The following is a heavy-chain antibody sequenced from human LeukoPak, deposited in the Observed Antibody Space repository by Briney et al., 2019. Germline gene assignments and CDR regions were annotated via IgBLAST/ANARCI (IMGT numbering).Heavy chain of an antibody. Sequence: ASVKVSCKASGYTFTSYAIHWVRQAPGQRLEWMGWINAGNGNTEYSRKFQGRVTITRDTSASTAYMELSSLRSEDTAVYYCARESPQRSGYSYPHWGQGTLVTVSS. V-gene: IGHV1-3*01. CDR3: ARESPQRSGYSYPH. J-gene: IGHJ4*02. D-gene: IGHD5-18*01. CDR1: GYTFTSYA. CDR2: INAGNGNT.